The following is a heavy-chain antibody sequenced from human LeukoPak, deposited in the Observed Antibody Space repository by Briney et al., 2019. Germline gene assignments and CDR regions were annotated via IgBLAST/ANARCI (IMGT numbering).Heavy chain of an antibody. J-gene: IGHJ4*02. CDR3: ARGVGRRIFGVVIARYYFDY. CDR2: INAGNGNT. CDR1: GYTFTSYA. Sequence: GAPVKVSCKASGYTFTSYAMHWVRQAPGQRLEWMGWINAGNGNTKYSQKFQGRVTITRDTSASTAYMELSSLRSEDTAVYYCARGVGRRIFGVVIARYYFDYWGQGTLVTVSS. V-gene: IGHV1-3*01. D-gene: IGHD3-3*01.